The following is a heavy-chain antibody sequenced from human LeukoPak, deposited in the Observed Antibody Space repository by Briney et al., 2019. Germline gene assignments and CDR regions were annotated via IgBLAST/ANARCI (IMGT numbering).Heavy chain of an antibody. CDR3: ARGPNSNWSGLDF. J-gene: IGHJ4*02. CDR2: ISPTGSTT. V-gene: IGHV3-74*01. Sequence: GGSLRLSCTASGFSFSGHWMHWARQHPGKGPVWVSRISPTGSTTSYADSVKGRFTVSRDNAKNTLYLQVNNLRAEDTAVYYCARGPNSNWSGLDFWGQGTLLTVSS. CDR1: GFSFSGHW. D-gene: IGHD6-6*01.